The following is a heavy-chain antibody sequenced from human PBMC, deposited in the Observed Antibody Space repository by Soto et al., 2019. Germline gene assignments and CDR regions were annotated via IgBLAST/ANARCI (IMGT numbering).Heavy chain of an antibody. D-gene: IGHD3-3*01. CDR3: ARRPEFYDFWSGYFYGMDV. CDR2: ISSSSSTI. V-gene: IGHV3-48*02. CDR1: GFTFSSYS. J-gene: IGHJ6*02. Sequence: PGGSLRLSCAASGFTFSSYSMNWVRQAPGKGLEWVSYISSSSSTIYYADSVKGRFTISRDNAKNSLYLQMNSLRDEDTAVYYCARRPEFYDFWSGYFYGMDVWGQGTTVTVSS.